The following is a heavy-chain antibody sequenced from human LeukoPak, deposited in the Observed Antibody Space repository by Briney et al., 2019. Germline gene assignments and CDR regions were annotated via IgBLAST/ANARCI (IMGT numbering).Heavy chain of an antibody. V-gene: IGHV3-21*01. CDR2: ISSSSSYI. Sequence: GGSLRLSCAASGFTFSSYSMNWVRQAPGKGLECVSSISSSSSYIYYADSVKGRFTISRDNTKNSLYLQMNSLRAEDTAVYYCARAQFEPYYFDYWGQGTLVTVSS. J-gene: IGHJ4*02. CDR1: GFTFSSYS. CDR3: ARAQFEPYYFDY. D-gene: IGHD3-10*01.